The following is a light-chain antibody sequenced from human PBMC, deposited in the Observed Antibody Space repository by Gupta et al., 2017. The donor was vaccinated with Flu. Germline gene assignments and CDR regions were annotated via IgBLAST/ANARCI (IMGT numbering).Light chain of an antibody. CDR2: GAS. J-gene: IGKJ1*01. CDR3: QQYGSSPWT. CDR1: QSVSSSY. V-gene: IGKV3-20*01. Sequence: ERATLSCRASQSVSSSYLAWYQQKPGQAPRFLIYGASRRATGIPDRSSGSGSGTDFTLTISRLEPEDFAVYYCQQYGSSPWTFGQGTKVEIK.